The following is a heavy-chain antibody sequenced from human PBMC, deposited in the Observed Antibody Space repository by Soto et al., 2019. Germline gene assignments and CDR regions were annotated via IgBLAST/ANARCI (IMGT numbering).Heavy chain of an antibody. D-gene: IGHD1-20*01. V-gene: IGHV3-21*01. CDR2: ISSSSSYI. J-gene: IGHJ3*02. Sequence: GGSLRLSCAASGFTFSSYSMNWVRQAPGKGLEWVSSISSSSSYIYYADSVKGRFTISRDNAKNSLYLQMNSLRAEDTAEYYCARDGKYNWNPHDAFDIWGQGTMVTVSS. CDR1: GFTFSSYS. CDR3: ARDGKYNWNPHDAFDI.